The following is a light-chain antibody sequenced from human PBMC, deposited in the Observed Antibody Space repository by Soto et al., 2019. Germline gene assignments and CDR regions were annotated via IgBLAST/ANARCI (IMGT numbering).Light chain of an antibody. Sequence: QSELSQPPSASGTPGQRVTISCSGSSSNIGRNAVNWYHQLPGTAPKLLIYSNNQRPSGVPDRFSGSKSGTSASLAISGLQSEDEADYYCAAWDASLNAYVFVSGTKVTVL. CDR2: SNN. V-gene: IGLV1-44*01. J-gene: IGLJ1*01. CDR1: SSNIGRNA. CDR3: AAWDASLNAYV.